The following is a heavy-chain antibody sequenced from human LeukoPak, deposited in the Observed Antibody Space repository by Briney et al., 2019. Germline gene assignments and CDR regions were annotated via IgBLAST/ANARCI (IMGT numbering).Heavy chain of an antibody. CDR3: AREDSSGYYPYFDY. J-gene: IGHJ4*02. Sequence: SETLSLTCTVSSGSISSYYWSWIRQPPGKGLEWIGYIYYSGSTNYNPSLKSRVTISVDTSKNQFSLKLSSVTAADTAVYYCAREDSSGYYPYFDYWGQGTLVTVSS. V-gene: IGHV4-59*01. CDR2: IYYSGST. D-gene: IGHD3-22*01. CDR1: SGSISSYY.